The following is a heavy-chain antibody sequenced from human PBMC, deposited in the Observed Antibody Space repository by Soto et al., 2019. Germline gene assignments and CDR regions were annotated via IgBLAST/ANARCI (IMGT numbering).Heavy chain of an antibody. J-gene: IGHJ6*02. Sequence: SETLSLTCTVSGGSISSSSYYWGWIRQPPGKGQEWIGSIYYSGSTYYNPSLKSRVTISVDTSKNQFSLKLSSVTAADTAVYYCVRLWRDLEWLSQVNYGMDVWGQGTTVTVSS. CDR3: VRLWRDLEWLSQVNYGMDV. D-gene: IGHD3-3*01. CDR1: GGSISSSSYY. V-gene: IGHV4-39*01. CDR2: IYYSGST.